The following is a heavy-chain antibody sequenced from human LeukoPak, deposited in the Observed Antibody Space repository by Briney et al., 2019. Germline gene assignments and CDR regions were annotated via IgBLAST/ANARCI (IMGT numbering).Heavy chain of an antibody. V-gene: IGHV4-34*01. Sequence: TSEALSLTCAVYGGSFSGYYWSWIRQPPGKGLEWIGEINHSGSTNYNPSLKSRVTISVDTSKNQFSLKLSSVTAADTAVYYCARDRPDYGVDYWGQGTLVTVSS. CDR1: GGSFSGYY. CDR2: INHSGST. D-gene: IGHD4-17*01. J-gene: IGHJ4*02. CDR3: ARDRPDYGVDY.